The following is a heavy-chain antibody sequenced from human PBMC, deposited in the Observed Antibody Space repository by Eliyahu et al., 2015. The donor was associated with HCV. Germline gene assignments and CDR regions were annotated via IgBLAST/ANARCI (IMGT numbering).Heavy chain of an antibody. J-gene: IGHJ6*02. CDR1: GGTFSSYA. Sequence: QVQLVQSGAEVKKPGSSVKVSCKASGGTFSSYAXSWVRQAPGQGLEWMGGITPIXGTANYAQKFQGRVTITADESTSTAYMELSSLRSEDTAVYYCARASDIVVVVAATLREDYYYGMDVWGQGTTVTVSS. CDR3: ARASDIVVVVAATLREDYYYGMDV. V-gene: IGHV1-69*01. CDR2: ITPIXGTA. D-gene: IGHD2-15*01.